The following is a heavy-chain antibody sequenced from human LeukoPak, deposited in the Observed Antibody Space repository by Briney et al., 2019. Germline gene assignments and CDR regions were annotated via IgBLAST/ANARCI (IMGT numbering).Heavy chain of an antibody. CDR2: IYHSGST. CDR1: GYSISSGYY. Sequence: SETLSLNCAVSGYSISSGYYWGWIRQPPGKGLEWIGSIYHSGSTYYNPSLKSRVTISVDTSKNQFSLKLSSVTAADTAVYYCARLRTYDFWSGYYGGEDYWGQGTLVTVSS. V-gene: IGHV4-38-2*01. J-gene: IGHJ4*02. D-gene: IGHD3-3*01. CDR3: ARLRTYDFWSGYYGGEDY.